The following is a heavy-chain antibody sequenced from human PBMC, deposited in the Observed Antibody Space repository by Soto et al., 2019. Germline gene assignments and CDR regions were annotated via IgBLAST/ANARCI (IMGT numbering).Heavy chain of an antibody. CDR2: AYHNGLT. D-gene: IGHD6-19*01. CDR3: VRDAAVPGESDRFDS. V-gene: IGHV4-4*02. Sequence: PSETLSLTCAVSGDSVTSNVWWSWVRQSPGKGLEWIGEAYHNGLTDYNPSLKIRVTMSVDTSKNEFSLKLTSLTAADTSIYYCVRDAAVPGESDRFDSWGQGILVTVSS. J-gene: IGHJ4*02. CDR1: GDSVTSNVW.